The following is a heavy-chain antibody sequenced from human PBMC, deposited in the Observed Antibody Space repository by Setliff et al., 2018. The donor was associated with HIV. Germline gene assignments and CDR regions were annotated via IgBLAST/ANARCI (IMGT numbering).Heavy chain of an antibody. D-gene: IGHD3-22*01. Sequence: ASVKVSCKASGYTFSDYYMHWVRQAPGQGLEWMGWMNPNSGNTGYAQKFQGRVTMTRNTSISTAYMELSSLRSEDTAVYYCARIPNHSSGFDYWGQGTPVTVSS. V-gene: IGHV1-8*02. J-gene: IGHJ4*02. CDR1: GYTFSDYY. CDR3: ARIPNHSSGFDY. CDR2: MNPNSGNT.